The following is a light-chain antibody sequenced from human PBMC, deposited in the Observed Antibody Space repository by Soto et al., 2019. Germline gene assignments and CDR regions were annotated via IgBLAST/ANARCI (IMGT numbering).Light chain of an antibody. J-gene: IGKJ1*01. CDR2: DAS. CDR3: QQRSNWPPT. CDR1: QSVSSSY. Sequence: EIVLTQSPGTLSLSPGERATLSCRASQSVSSSYLAWYHQKPGQAPRLLIYDASNRATGIPARFSGSGSGTDFTLTISSLEPEDFAVYYCQQRSNWPPTFGQGTKVDIK. V-gene: IGKV3-11*01.